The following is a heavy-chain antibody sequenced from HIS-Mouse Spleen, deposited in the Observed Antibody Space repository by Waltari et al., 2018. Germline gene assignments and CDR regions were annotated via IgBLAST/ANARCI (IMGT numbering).Heavy chain of an antibody. J-gene: IGHJ2*01. CDR2: IYYSGST. CDR1: GGSISSISYY. Sequence: QLQLQESGPGLVKPSETLSLTCTVSGGSISSISYYWGWIRQPPGKGLEGIGSIYYSGSTYSNPSLKSRVTISVDTSKNQFSLKLSSVTAADTAVYYCAREIPYSSSWYDWYFDLWGRGTLVTVSS. CDR3: AREIPYSSSWYDWYFDL. D-gene: IGHD6-13*01. V-gene: IGHV4-39*07.